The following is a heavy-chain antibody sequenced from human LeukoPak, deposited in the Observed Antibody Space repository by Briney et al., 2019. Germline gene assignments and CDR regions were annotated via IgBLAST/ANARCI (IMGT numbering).Heavy chain of an antibody. V-gene: IGHV3-7*03. CDR2: INQDGSEK. Sequence: PGGSLRLSCVASGFTFSRFWMSWVRQAPGKGLEWVANINQDGSEKYYVDSVKGRFTISRDNAKNSQYLQMNSLRAEDTAVYYCAREGWLGESTLYNWFDPWGQGTLVIVSS. CDR3: AREGWLGESTLYNWFDP. CDR1: GFTFSRFW. D-gene: IGHD3-10*01. J-gene: IGHJ5*02.